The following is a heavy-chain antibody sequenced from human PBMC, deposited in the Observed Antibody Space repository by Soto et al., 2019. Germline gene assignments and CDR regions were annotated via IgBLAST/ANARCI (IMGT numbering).Heavy chain of an antibody. CDR1: GDTFTFYS. D-gene: IGHD3-10*01. CDR2: INPILSMS. J-gene: IGHJ4*02. CDR3: ASSYGSGYRAFDY. Sequence: QVQLVQSGAEVKKPGSSVRVSCKASGDTFTFYSINWVRQAPGLGLEWMGRINPILSMSNYAQRFQGRVTTTAAKSTSTAYMELSSLRSADTAMYYCASSYGSGYRAFDYWGQGALVTVSS. V-gene: IGHV1-69*02.